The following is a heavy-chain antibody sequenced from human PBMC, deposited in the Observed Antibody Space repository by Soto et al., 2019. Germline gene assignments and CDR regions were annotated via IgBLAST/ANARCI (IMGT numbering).Heavy chain of an antibody. CDR3: ERGDDNSYNWFDP. V-gene: IGHV4-31*03. Sequence: TLALRGTVSGVSISSGSFYWNWLLRQPGKGLEWSGYISDSGSTYYNLSLRSRLTLLVDTSRNQFSLRLNSVTAADTALYYCERGDDNSYNWFDPWGKGILVT. CDR2: ISDSGST. D-gene: IGHD1-20*01. CDR1: GVSISSGSFY. J-gene: IGHJ5*02.